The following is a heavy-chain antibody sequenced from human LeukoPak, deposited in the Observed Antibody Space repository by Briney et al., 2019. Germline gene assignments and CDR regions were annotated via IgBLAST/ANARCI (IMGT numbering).Heavy chain of an antibody. V-gene: IGHV1-69*01. Sequence: GSSVKVSCKASGGTFSSYAISWVRQAPGQGLEWMGGIIPIFGTANYAQKFQGRVTITADESTSTAYMELSSLRSEDTAVYYCAETSGLPPSYYYYYYMDVWGKGTTVTVSS. D-gene: IGHD5-18*01. CDR3: AETSGLPPSYYYYYYMDV. J-gene: IGHJ6*03. CDR2: IIPIFGTA. CDR1: GGTFSSYA.